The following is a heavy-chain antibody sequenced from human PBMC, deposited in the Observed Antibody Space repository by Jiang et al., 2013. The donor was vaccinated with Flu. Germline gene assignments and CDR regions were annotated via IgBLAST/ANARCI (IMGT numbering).Heavy chain of an antibody. CDR3: ARESETAMDH. J-gene: IGHJ4*02. D-gene: IGHD5-18*01. V-gene: IGHV3-74*01. CDR2: IKSDGGST. Sequence: GLVWVSRIKSDGGSTSYADYVKGRFTISRDNAKNTLFLQMNSLRAEDTAVYYCARESETAMDHWGQGTLVTVSS.